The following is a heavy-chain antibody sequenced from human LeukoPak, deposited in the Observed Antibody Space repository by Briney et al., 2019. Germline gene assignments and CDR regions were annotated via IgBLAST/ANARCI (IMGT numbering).Heavy chain of an antibody. D-gene: IGHD3-10*01. CDR1: GGSISSGTYY. V-gene: IGHV4-61*02. CDR3: ARAFYGSGTYSFDY. Sequence: PSETLSLTCTVSGGSISSGTYYWSWIRQPAGKGLEWIGRIYTTGSTNYSPSLKSRVTISVDTSKNQFSLKLNSVTAADTAVYYCARAFYGSGTYSFDYWGQGTLVTVSS. CDR2: IYTTGST. J-gene: IGHJ4*02.